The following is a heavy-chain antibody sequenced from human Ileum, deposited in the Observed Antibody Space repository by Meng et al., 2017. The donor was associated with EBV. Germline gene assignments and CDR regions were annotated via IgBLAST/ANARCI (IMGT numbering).Heavy chain of an antibody. CDR1: GYSISSTNW. CDR3: ARNVPGTSAYYD. V-gene: IGHV4-28*01. D-gene: IGHD3-22*01. CDR2: IYYSGST. Sequence: QGQPQGPGPGLVKPSDTLSLTCAVSGYSISSTNWWGWIRQPPGKGLEWIGYIYYSGSTSYNPSLKSRVTMSVDTSKNQFSLNLNSVTAVDTAVYYCARNVPGTSAYYDWGQGTLVTVSS. J-gene: IGHJ4*02.